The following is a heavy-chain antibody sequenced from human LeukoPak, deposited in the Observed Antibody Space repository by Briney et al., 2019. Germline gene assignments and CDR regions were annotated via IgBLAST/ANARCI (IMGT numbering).Heavy chain of an antibody. D-gene: IGHD3-22*01. J-gene: IGHJ4*02. CDR1: GYTFTSHA. Sequence: GASVKVSCKASGYTFTSHAISWVRQAPGQGLEWMGRIIPNLGTTNRAQNFQDRVTLIADKSTNTAYMELTSLTSDDTAVYYCATTNDGGGYQWGDFFDFWGQGTLVTVSS. V-gene: IGHV1-69*04. CDR2: IIPNLGTT. CDR3: ATTNDGGGYQWGDFFDF.